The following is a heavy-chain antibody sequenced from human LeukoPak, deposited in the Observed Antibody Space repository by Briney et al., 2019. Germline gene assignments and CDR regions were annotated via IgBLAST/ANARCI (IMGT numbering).Heavy chain of an antibody. CDR1: GGSFSGYY. D-gene: IGHD6-19*01. CDR2: TNHSGST. J-gene: IGHJ4*02. V-gene: IGHV4-34*01. Sequence: SETLSLTCAVYGGSFSGYYWSWIRQPPGKGLEWIGETNHSGSTNYNPSLKSRVTISVDTSKNQFSLKLSSVTAADTAVYYCASSYSSGWNYWGQGTLVTVSS. CDR3: ASSYSSGWNY.